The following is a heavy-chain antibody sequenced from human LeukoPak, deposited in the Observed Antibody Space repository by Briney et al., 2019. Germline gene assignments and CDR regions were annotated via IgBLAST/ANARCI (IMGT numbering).Heavy chain of an antibody. CDR3: ARGVGIAAAGSLDY. D-gene: IGHD6-13*01. CDR2: ISSSSSYI. Sequence: GGSLRLSCAASGFTFSSYAMHWVRQAPGKGLEWVSSISSSSSYIYYADSVKGRFTISRDNAKNSLYLQMNSLRAEDTAVYYCARGVGIAAAGSLDYWGQGTLVTVSS. J-gene: IGHJ4*02. V-gene: IGHV3-21*01. CDR1: GFTFSSYA.